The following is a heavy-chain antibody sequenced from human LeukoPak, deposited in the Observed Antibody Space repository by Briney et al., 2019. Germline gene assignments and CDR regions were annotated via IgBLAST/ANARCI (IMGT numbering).Heavy chain of an antibody. Sequence: GGSLRLSCAASGFTFSSYDMNWVRQAPGKGLEWVSSVSTSSSYIYYADSVKGRFTISRDNAKNSLYLQMNSLRAEDTAVYYCARDGRDYYDSSGRRAFDIWGQGTMVTVSS. D-gene: IGHD3-22*01. J-gene: IGHJ3*02. CDR2: VSTSSSYI. CDR3: ARDGRDYYDSSGRRAFDI. V-gene: IGHV3-21*01. CDR1: GFTFSSYD.